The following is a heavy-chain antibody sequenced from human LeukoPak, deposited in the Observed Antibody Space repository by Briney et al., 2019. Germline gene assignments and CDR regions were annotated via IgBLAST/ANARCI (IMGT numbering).Heavy chain of an antibody. CDR3: AVVDSSFGSEAFDY. V-gene: IGHV1-8*01. Sequence: ASVKVSCKASGYTFTSYDIHWVRQATGQGLEWMGWMNPNSGNTSYAQKFQGRVTMTRDTSTSTVYMELSSLRSEDTAVYYCAVVDSSFGSEAFDYWGQGTLVTVSS. CDR2: MNPNSGNT. CDR1: GYTFTSYD. J-gene: IGHJ4*02. D-gene: IGHD6-6*01.